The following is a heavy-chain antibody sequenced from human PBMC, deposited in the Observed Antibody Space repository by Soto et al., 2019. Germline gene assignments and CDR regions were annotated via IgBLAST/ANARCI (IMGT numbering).Heavy chain of an antibody. D-gene: IGHD2-21*01. CDR1: GFTFSSYG. J-gene: IGHJ4*02. CDR3: AGEVASGY. CDR2: ISYDGSVK. Sequence: QVQLVESGGDVVQPGRSLRLSFAASGFTFSSYGMHWVRQAPGKGLEWVAVISYDGSVKYYADSVKGRFTISRDNSKNTLYLQMNSLRAEDTAVYYCAGEVASGYWGQGTLVTVSS. V-gene: IGHV3-30*03.